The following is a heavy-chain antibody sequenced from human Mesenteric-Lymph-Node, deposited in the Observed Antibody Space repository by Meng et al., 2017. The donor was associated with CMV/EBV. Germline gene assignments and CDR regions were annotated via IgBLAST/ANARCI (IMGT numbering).Heavy chain of an antibody. Sequence: SETLSLTCTVSGGSVSSGTYYWNWLRQPPGKGLEWIGYVFDSGSTNYNPSLMSRVTLSVDTSKNQFSLKLSSVTAADTAVYYDARGPGSGPYFDYWGQGTPVTVSS. CDR1: GGSVSSGTYY. V-gene: IGHV4-61*01. D-gene: IGHD1-14*01. CDR2: VFDSGST. CDR3: ARGPGSGPYFDY. J-gene: IGHJ4*02.